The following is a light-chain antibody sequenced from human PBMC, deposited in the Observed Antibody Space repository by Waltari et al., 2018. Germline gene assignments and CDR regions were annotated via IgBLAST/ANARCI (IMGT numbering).Light chain of an antibody. Sequence: DIVMTQSPDSLAVSLGERATINCEYSQRILSASNNKNYIAWYQQKPGQPPKLLIHWASTRQSGVPDRFSASGSGTDFTLTISSLQAEDVAVYYCQQYSTVPVTFGGGTKVEIK. J-gene: IGKJ4*01. V-gene: IGKV4-1*01. CDR2: WAS. CDR1: QRILSASNNKNY. CDR3: QQYSTVPVT.